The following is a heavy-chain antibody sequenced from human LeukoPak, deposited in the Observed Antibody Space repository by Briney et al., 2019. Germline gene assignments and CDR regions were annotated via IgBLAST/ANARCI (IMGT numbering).Heavy chain of an antibody. J-gene: IGHJ4*02. CDR3: ARDKSPIRSRSGSGSSPLDN. V-gene: IGHV1-18*04. CDR2: ISGYNGNT. D-gene: IGHD3-10*01. CDR1: GYTFTYYG. Sequence: GVSVKVSCKTSGYTFTYYGINWVRQAPGQGLEWMGWISGYNGNTKYAQKFQGRVTMTTDTFTNTAYMELRSLRSDDTAMYYCARDKSPIRSRSGSGSSPLDNWGQGTLVFVSS.